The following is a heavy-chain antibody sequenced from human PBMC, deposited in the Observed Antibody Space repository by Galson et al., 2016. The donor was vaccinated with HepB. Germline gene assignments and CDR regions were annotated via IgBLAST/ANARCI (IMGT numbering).Heavy chain of an antibody. Sequence: SLRLSCAASGFPFYTYAMSWVRQAPGTGMEWVSSISANRDKIYYADSVKGRFTISRDNSKNMVYLELRSLIVEDTAVYCCPKIKFWSGIVNPFHVWGQGTVVTVAS. J-gene: IGHJ3*01. CDR2: ISANRDKI. CDR3: PKIKFWSGIVNPFHV. CDR1: GFPFYTYA. V-gene: IGHV3-23*01. D-gene: IGHD3-3*01.